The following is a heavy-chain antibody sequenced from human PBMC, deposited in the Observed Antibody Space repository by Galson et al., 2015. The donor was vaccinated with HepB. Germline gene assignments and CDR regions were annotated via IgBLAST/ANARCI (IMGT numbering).Heavy chain of an antibody. CDR1: GFTFTSSA. CDR2: IVVGSGNT. Sequence: SVKVSCKASGFTFTSSAMQWVRQARGQRLEWIGWIVVGSGNTNYAQKFQERVTITRDMSTSTAYMELSSLRSEDTAVYYCARGRPAPAAKYYGMDVWGQGTTVTVSS. D-gene: IGHD2-2*01. V-gene: IGHV1-58*02. J-gene: IGHJ6*02. CDR3: ARGRPAPAAKYYGMDV.